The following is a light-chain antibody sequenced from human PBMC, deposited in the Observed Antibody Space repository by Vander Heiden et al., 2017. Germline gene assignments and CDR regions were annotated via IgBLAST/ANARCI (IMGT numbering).Light chain of an antibody. CDR1: QSVGSN. V-gene: IGKV3-15*01. Sequence: EKMMAQSPATLSVSPGERATLSCRARQSVGSNLAWYQQKPGQSPRLRIYGSSTRATGIPARFSGSGSGTEFTLTISSLQSEDFAVYYCQQYNNWPGTFGQGTKVEIK. J-gene: IGKJ1*01. CDR2: GSS. CDR3: QQYNNWPGT.